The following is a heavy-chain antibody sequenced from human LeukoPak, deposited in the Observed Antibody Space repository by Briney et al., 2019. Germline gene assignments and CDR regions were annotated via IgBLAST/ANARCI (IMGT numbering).Heavy chain of an antibody. CDR2: ISSSSSYI. D-gene: IGHD3-3*01. J-gene: IGHJ4*02. Sequence: PGGSLRLSCAASGFTFSSYSMNWVRQAPGKGLEWVSSISSSSSYIYYADSVKGRFTISRDNAKNSLYLQMNSLRAEDTAVYYCARDERSPIFGVVISGYYFDYWGQGTLVTVSS. V-gene: IGHV3-21*01. CDR1: GFTFSSYS. CDR3: ARDERSPIFGVVISGYYFDY.